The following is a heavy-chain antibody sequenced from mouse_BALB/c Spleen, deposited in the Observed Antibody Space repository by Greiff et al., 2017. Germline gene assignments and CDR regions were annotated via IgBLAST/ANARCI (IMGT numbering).Heavy chain of an antibody. D-gene: IGHD1-1*02. V-gene: IGHV5-4*02. J-gene: IGHJ4*01. CDR2: ISDGGSYT. Sequence: EVKLMESGGGLVKPGGSLKLSCAASGFTFSDYYMYWVRQTPEKRLEWVATISDGGSYTYYPDSVKGRFTISRDNAKNNLYLQMSSLKSEDTAMYYCASGGWDHGDAMDYWGQGTSVTVSS. CDR3: ASGGWDHGDAMDY. CDR1: GFTFSDYY.